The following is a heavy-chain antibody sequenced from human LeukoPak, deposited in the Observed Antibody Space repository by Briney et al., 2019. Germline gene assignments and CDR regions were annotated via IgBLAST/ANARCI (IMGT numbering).Heavy chain of an antibody. J-gene: IGHJ4*02. CDR2: ISWNSAGI. Sequence: GGSLRLSCAASGFTFDEYAMHWVRQAPGKGLEWVPGISWNSAGIGYADSVRGRFTISRDNAKNSLYLHMNSLRAEDTALYYCTKGKYYSGYDPREFDYWGQGTLVTVSS. V-gene: IGHV3-9*01. CDR1: GFTFDEYA. D-gene: IGHD5-12*01. CDR3: TKGKYYSGYDPREFDY.